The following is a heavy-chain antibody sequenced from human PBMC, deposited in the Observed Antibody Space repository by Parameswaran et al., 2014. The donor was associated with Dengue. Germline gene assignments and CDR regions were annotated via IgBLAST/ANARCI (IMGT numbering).Heavy chain of an antibody. CDR3: ARRRGAGSIFGPKALHFGMDV. J-gene: IGHJ6*02. D-gene: IGHD3-3*01. CDR2: ISPYNGNT. Sequence: SWVRQAPGQGLEWMGWISPYNGNTNYAQKLQGRVTMTTDSSTSTAYMELRSLRSDDTAMYYCARRRGAGSIFGPKALHFGMDVWGQGTTVTVSS. V-gene: IGHV1-18*01.